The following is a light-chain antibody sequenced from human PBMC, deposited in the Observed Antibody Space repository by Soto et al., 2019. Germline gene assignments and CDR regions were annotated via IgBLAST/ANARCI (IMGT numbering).Light chain of an antibody. CDR2: EGN. CDR3: CSNAVTYNDLV. CDR1: SSDIGGYNS. Sequence: QSALAQPASASGSPGQSVTISCTGTSSDIGGYNSVSWYQQHPGKAPKLMIYEGNKRPSGVSDRFSGSKSGYNASLTVSGLHTEDEASYYCCSNAVTYNDLVFGGGTKLTVL. J-gene: IGLJ3*02. V-gene: IGLV2-8*01.